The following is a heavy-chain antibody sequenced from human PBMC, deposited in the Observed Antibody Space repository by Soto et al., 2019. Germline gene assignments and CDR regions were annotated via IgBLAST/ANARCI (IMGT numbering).Heavy chain of an antibody. CDR2: INAGNGNT. CDR3: ARDGTVVTFDWFDP. D-gene: IGHD2-21*02. Sequence: ASVKVSCKASGYTFTSYAMHWVRQAPGQRLEWMGWINAGNGNTKYSQKLQGRVTMTTDTSTSTAYMELRSLRSDDTAVYYCARDGTVVTFDWFDPWGQGTLVTVSS. CDR1: GYTFTSYA. J-gene: IGHJ5*02. V-gene: IGHV1-3*01.